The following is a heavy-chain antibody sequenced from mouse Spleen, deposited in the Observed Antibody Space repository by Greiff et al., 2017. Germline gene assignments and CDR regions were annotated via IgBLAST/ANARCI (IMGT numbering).Heavy chain of an antibody. CDR1: GYSITSGYY. J-gene: IGHJ2*01. CDR2: ISYDGSN. Sequence: VQLKQSGPGLVKPSQSLSLTCSVTGYSITSGYYWNWIRQFPGNKLEWMGYISYDGSNNYNPSLKNRISITRDTSKNQFFLKLNSVTTEDTATYYCARDRDYGPYYLDYWGQGTTLTVSS. V-gene: IGHV3-6*02. D-gene: IGHD1-2*01. CDR3: ARDRDYGPYYLDY.